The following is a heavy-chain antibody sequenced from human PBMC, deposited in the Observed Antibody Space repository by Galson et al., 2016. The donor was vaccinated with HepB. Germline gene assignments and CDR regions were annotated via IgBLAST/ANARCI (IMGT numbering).Heavy chain of an antibody. CDR3: ARGYGSGTYFVNNWFDP. CDR2: ISGSGGGT. CDR1: GFIFSSYT. J-gene: IGHJ5*02. D-gene: IGHD3-10*01. V-gene: IGHV3-23*01. Sequence: SLRLSCAASGFIFSSYTMDWVRQAAGKRLEWVSAISGSGGGTYYADSVKGRFTISRDNSKNTLYLQLNNLRAGDTAVYYCARGYGSGTYFVNNWFDPWGQGTLVTVSS.